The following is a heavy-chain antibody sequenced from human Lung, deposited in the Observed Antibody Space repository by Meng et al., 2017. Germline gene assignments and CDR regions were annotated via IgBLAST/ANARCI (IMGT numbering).Heavy chain of an antibody. CDR2: IYHSGST. CDR3: ARRGLWLDPQNFDY. V-gene: IGHV4-4*02. Sequence: QVQLQGSGPGLGEASGTQSLTWAVSGGSISCSNWWSWVRQPPGKGLEWIGEIYHSGSTNYNPSLKSRVTISVDKSKNQFSLKLSSVTAADTAVYYCARRGLWLDPQNFDYWGQGTLVTVSS. CDR1: GGSISCSNW. D-gene: IGHD6-19*01. J-gene: IGHJ4*02.